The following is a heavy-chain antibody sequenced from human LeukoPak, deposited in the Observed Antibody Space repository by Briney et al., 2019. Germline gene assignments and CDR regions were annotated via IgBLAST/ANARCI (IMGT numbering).Heavy chain of an antibody. CDR2: INPNSGGT. D-gene: IGHD3-22*01. V-gene: IGHV1-2*02. CDR3: ARDPTEISRSYYYDSSSLGAFDI. CDR1: GYTFTGYY. Sequence: ASVKVSCKPSGYTFTGYYIHWVRQAPGQGLEWMGWINPNSGGTSCAQKFQGRVTMTRDTSISTAYMELSSLRSDDTAVYYCARDPTEISRSYYYDSSSLGAFDIWGQGTMVTVSS. J-gene: IGHJ3*02.